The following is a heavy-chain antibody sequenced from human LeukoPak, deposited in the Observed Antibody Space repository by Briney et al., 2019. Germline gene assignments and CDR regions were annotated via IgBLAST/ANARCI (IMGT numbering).Heavy chain of an antibody. Sequence: AGGSLRLSCAASGFTFSSYAMSWVRQAPGKGLEWVSAISGSGGSTYYADSVKGRFTISRDNSKNTLYLQMNSLRAEDTAVYYCAKAGAYSGSYYHNYWGQGTLVTVSS. V-gene: IGHV3-23*01. CDR3: AKAGAYSGSYYHNY. D-gene: IGHD1-26*01. CDR1: GFTFSSYA. J-gene: IGHJ4*02. CDR2: ISGSGGST.